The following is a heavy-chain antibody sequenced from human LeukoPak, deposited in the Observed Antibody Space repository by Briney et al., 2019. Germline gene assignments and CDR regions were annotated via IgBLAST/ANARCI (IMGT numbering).Heavy chain of an antibody. CDR2: IFYTGNT. Sequence: PSETLSLTSTVSGGSILDSTYYWAWIRQPPGKGLEWIATIFYTGNTHYNPSLKSRVTMSVDTVKNQFSLNLNSVTAADTAVYYCARQSSGYYYGWFDPWGQGTLVTVSS. D-gene: IGHD3-22*01. CDR3: ARQSSGYYYGWFDP. CDR1: GGSILDSTYY. V-gene: IGHV4-39*01. J-gene: IGHJ5*02.